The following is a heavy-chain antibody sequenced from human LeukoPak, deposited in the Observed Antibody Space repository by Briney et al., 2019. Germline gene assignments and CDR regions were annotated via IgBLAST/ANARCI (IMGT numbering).Heavy chain of an antibody. CDR3: ASIIAAAGNTRITRGY. Sequence: ASVKVSCKASGYTFTGYYMHWVRQAPGQGLEWMGWINPNSGGTNYAQKFQGRVTMTRDTSISTAYVELSRLRSDDTAVYYCASIIAAAGNTRITRGYWGQGILVTVSS. J-gene: IGHJ4*02. CDR2: INPNSGGT. CDR1: GYTFTGYY. D-gene: IGHD6-13*01. V-gene: IGHV1-2*02.